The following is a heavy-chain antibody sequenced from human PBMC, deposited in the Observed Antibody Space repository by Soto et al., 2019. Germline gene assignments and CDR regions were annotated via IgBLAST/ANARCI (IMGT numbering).Heavy chain of an antibody. V-gene: IGHV3-30-3*01. D-gene: IGHD4-17*01. J-gene: IGHJ4*02. CDR1: GFTFSSYA. Sequence: QVQLVESGGGVVQPGRSLRLSCAASGFTFSSYAMHWVRQAPGKGLEWVAVISYDGSNKYYADSVKGRFTISRDNSKNTLYLQMNSLRAEDTAVYYCARDYGDYSSSFGYWGQGTLVTVSS. CDR2: ISYDGSNK. CDR3: ARDYGDYSSSFGY.